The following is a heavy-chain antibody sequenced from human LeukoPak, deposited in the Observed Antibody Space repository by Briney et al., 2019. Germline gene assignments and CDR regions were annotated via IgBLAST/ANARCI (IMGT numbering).Heavy chain of an antibody. Sequence: GGSLRLSCAASGFTFSTYGMHWVCQAPGKGLEWVAVISYDGTNKYYADSVKGRFTISRDNSKNTLYLQMNSLRAEDTAVYHCANLYGLYHILTGYSAGDAFDIWGQGTIVTVSS. V-gene: IGHV3-30*18. J-gene: IGHJ3*02. CDR2: ISYDGTNK. CDR1: GFTFSTYG. D-gene: IGHD3-9*01. CDR3: ANLYGLYHILTGYSAGDAFDI.